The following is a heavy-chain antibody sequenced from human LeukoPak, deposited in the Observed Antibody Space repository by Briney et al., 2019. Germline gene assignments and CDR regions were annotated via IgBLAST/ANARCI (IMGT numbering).Heavy chain of an antibody. J-gene: IGHJ6*03. CDR2: IYYSGST. D-gene: IGHD6-13*01. CDR3: ARLVSGGIAAAGSFYYYYYMDV. V-gene: IGHV4-59*08. CDR1: GGSISSYY. Sequence: PSETQSLTCTVSGGSISSYYWSWIRQPPGKGLEWIGYIYYSGSTNYNPSLKSRVTISVDTSKNQFSLKLSSVTAADTAVYYCARLVSGGIAAAGSFYYYYYMDVWGKGTTVTVSS.